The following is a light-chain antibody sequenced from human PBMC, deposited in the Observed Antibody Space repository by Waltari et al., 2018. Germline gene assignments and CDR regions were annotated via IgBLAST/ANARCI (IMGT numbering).Light chain of an antibody. V-gene: IGKV3-15*01. CDR1: QSIGSN. CDR3: QQYRDWPRT. J-gene: IGKJ1*01. CDR2: DAT. Sequence: EIVMTQSPATLSVSPGESATLPCRASQSIGSNVAWYQQKPGQAPRLLIYDATTRDTDIAARFSGSGSGTEFTLTISSLQSEDFAVYFCQQYRDWPRTFGHGTKVETK.